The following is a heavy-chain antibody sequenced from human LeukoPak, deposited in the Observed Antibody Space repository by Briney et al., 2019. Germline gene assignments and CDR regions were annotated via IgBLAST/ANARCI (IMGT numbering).Heavy chain of an antibody. CDR2: IYYSGSS. D-gene: IGHD6-6*01. V-gene: IGHV4-59*01. CDR1: GGSISSYY. J-gene: IGHJ4*02. Sequence: SETLSLTCTVSGGSISSYYWSWIRQPPGKGLEWIGYIYYSGSSNYNPSLKSRVTISVDTSKNQFSLKLSSVTAADTAVYYCARVGQLGVDYWGQGTLVTVSS. CDR3: ARVGQLGVDY.